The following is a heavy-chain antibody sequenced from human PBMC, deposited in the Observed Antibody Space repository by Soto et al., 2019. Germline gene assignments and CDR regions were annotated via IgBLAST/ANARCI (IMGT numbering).Heavy chain of an antibody. J-gene: IGHJ3*02. CDR3: ARSRSTSNDAFDI. V-gene: IGHV1-3*01. CDR1: GYTFTSYA. D-gene: IGHD2-2*01. CDR2: INAGNGNT. Sequence: GASVKVSCKASGYTFTSYAMHWVRQAPGQRLEWMGWINAGNGNTKYSQKFQGRVTITRDTSASTAYMELSSLRSEDTAVYYCARSRSTSNDAFDIWGQGTMVTVSS.